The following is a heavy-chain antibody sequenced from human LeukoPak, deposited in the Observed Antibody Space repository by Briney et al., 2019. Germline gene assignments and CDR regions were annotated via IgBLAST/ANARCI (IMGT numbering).Heavy chain of an antibody. Sequence: PSQTLSLTCTVSGGSISSGGYYWSWIRQHPGKGLEWIGYIYYSGSTYYNPSLKSRVTISVDTSKNQFSLKLSSVTAADTAVYYCARSRITIFGVVNWFDPWGQGTLVTVSS. V-gene: IGHV4-31*03. CDR3: ARSRITIFGVVNWFDP. D-gene: IGHD3-3*01. CDR2: IYYSGST. J-gene: IGHJ5*02. CDR1: GGSISSGGYY.